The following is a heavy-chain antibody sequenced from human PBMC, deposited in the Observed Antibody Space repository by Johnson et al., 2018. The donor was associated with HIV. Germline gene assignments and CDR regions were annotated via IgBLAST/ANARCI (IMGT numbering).Heavy chain of an antibody. CDR3: ARDWSWRGSLKGGGAFDI. CDR2: ISYDGSHK. Sequence: QVQLVESGGGVVQPGRSLRLSCAASGFTFSSYAMHWVRQAPGKGLEWVAVISYDGSHKYYADSVKGRFTISRDNSKNTLYLQMNSLRAEDTAVFFCARDWSWRGSLKGGGAFDIWGQGTLVTVSA. D-gene: IGHD1-26*01. V-gene: IGHV3-30*04. CDR1: GFTFSSYA. J-gene: IGHJ3*02.